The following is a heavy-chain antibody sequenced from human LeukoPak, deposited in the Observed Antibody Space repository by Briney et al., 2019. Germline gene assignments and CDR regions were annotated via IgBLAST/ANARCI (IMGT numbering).Heavy chain of an antibody. CDR1: GFTFSAYG. V-gene: IGHV3-23*01. CDR3: VTEVSGSFPA. J-gene: IGHJ4*02. D-gene: IGHD1-26*01. Sequence: PGGSLRLSCAASGFTFSAYGMTWVRQAPGKGLEWVSHISDRGDNTYYADSVKGRFTISRDNSKNTLYLQMNSLSADDTAVYYCVTEVSGSFPAWGQGTLVTVSS. CDR2: ISDRGDNT.